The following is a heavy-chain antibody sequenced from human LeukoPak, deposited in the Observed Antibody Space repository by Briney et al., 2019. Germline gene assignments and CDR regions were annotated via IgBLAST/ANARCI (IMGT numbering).Heavy chain of an antibody. J-gene: IGHJ3*02. Sequence: PGGSLRLSCAASGFTFSSYGMHWVRQAPGKGLEWVAFIRYDGSNKYYADSVKGRFTISRDNAKNSLYLQMNSLRAEDTAVYYCARGSSLDHDAFDIWGQGTMVTVSS. CDR1: GFTFSSYG. CDR2: IRYDGSNK. V-gene: IGHV3-30*02. CDR3: ARGSSLDHDAFDI.